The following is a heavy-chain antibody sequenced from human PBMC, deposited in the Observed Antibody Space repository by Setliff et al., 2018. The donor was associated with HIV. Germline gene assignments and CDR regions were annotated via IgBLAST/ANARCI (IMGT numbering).Heavy chain of an antibody. CDR1: GVSFSSGSYY. Sequence: SETLSLTCTVSGVSFSSGSYYWGWIRQPPGKGLEWVGSIYHSGATYFTPSLKSRVTLSVDTSKNQFFLRLTSVTAADTALYFCARATFGSTSSGINYYMDVWGKGTTVTVSS. CDR2: IYHSGAT. J-gene: IGHJ6*03. CDR3: ARATFGSTSSGINYYMDV. D-gene: IGHD3-10*01. V-gene: IGHV4-39*07.